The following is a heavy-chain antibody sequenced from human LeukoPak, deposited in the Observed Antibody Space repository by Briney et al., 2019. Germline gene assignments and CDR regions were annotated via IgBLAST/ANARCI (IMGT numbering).Heavy chain of an antibody. CDR1: GFTFSSYA. CDR3: ANSLRTYYDFWSGYYGYYGMDV. D-gene: IGHD3-3*01. CDR2: ISYDGSNK. Sequence: GGSLRLSCAASGFTFSSYAMHWVRQAPGKGLEWVAVISYDGSNKYYADSVKGRFTISRDNSKNTLYLQMNSLRAEDTAVYYCANSLRTYYDFWSGYYGYYGMDVWGQGTTVTVSS. J-gene: IGHJ6*02. V-gene: IGHV3-30*04.